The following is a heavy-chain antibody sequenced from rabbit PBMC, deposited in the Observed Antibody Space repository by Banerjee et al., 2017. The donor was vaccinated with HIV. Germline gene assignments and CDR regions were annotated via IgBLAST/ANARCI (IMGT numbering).Heavy chain of an antibody. J-gene: IGHJ2*01. Sequence: QSLEESGGDLVKPGASLTLTCTASGLSFSSSYYMCWVRQAPGKGLEWIGCIYTGSGSTYYASWAKGRFTISKTSSTTVTLQMTSLTAADTATYFCARSYAADYDAFDPWGPGTLVTVS. V-gene: IGHV1S40*01. D-gene: IGHD4-2*01. CDR3: ARSYAADYDAFDP. CDR2: IYTGSGST. CDR1: GLSFSSSYY.